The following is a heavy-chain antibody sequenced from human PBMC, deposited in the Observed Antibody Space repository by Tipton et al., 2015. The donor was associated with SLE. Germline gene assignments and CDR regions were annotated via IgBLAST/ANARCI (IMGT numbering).Heavy chain of an antibody. CDR3: AKFEKTTDFYLDS. CDR2: ISGGGGST. V-gene: IGHV3-23*01. D-gene: IGHD1/OR15-1a*01. CDR1: GFTFSSYA. Sequence: GSLRLSCATSGFTFSSYALSWVRRAPGKGLEWVSAISGGGGSTYYADFGKGRFSISIDKSKKTLFLQMNSLRVDDTATYYCAKFEKTTDFYLDSWGQGTLVSVSS. J-gene: IGHJ4*02.